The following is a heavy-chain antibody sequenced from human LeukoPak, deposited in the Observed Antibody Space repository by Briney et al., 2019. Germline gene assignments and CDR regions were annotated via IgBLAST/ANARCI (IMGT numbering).Heavy chain of an antibody. D-gene: IGHD3-3*01. V-gene: IGHV4-34*01. CDR1: GGSFSGYY. Sequence: SETLSLTCAVYGGSFSGYYWSWIRQPPGKGLEWIGEINHSGSTNYNPSLKSRVTISVDTSKNQFSPKLSSVTAADTAVYYCARGVTIFGVVIEDYWGQGTLVTVSS. J-gene: IGHJ4*02. CDR3: ARGVTIFGVVIEDY. CDR2: INHSGST.